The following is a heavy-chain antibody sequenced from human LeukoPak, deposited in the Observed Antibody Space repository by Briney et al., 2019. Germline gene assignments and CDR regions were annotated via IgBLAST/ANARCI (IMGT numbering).Heavy chain of an antibody. J-gene: IGHJ5*02. CDR2: IYYSGST. CDR1: GGSISSTSYY. CDR3: ASTLPSYDYVWGSYHMNWFDP. Sequence: SETLSLTCTVSGGSISSTSYYWGWIRQPPGKGLEWIGSIYYSGSTYYNPSLRSRVTISVDTSKNQFSLKLSSVTAADTAVYYCASTLPSYDYVWGSYHMNWFDPWGQGTLVTVSS. V-gene: IGHV4-39*01. D-gene: IGHD3-16*02.